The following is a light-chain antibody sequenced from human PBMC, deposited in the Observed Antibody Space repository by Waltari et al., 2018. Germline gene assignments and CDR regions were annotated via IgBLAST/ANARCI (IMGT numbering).Light chain of an antibody. CDR3: HQYSTTPWT. J-gene: IGKJ1*01. CDR2: WAS. CDR1: QIVLSSVNNKNY. Sequence: DIVMTQSPDSLAVSLGERATINCKSSQIVLSSVNNKNYLAWYQQKPGQPPKLLIYWASARESGVPDRFSGSGSGTDFTLTITSLQAEDVAVYYCHQYSTTPWTFGQGTKVEI. V-gene: IGKV4-1*01.